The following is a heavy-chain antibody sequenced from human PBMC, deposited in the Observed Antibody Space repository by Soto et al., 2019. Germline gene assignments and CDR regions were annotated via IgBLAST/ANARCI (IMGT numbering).Heavy chain of an antibody. V-gene: IGHV3-23*01. Sequence: PGGSLRLSCAASGFTFSSYAMSWVRQAPGKGLEWVSAISGSGGSTYYADSVKGRFTISRDNSKNTLYLQMNSLRAEDTAVYYCAKDFSSSWYGGFYYYYGMDVWGQGTTVTVS. CDR1: GFTFSSYA. CDR2: ISGSGGST. D-gene: IGHD6-13*01. J-gene: IGHJ6*02. CDR3: AKDFSSSWYGGFYYYYGMDV.